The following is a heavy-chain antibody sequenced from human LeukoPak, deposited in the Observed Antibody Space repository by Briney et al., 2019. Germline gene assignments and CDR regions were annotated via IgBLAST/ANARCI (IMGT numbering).Heavy chain of an antibody. D-gene: IGHD1-26*01. CDR3: AKVYSGSYYYYYYGMDV. CDR2: ISYDGSNK. CDR1: GLTFSSHG. V-gene: IGHV3-30*18. Sequence: TGGSLRLSCAASGLTFSSHGMHWVRQAPGKGLEWVAVISYDGSNKYYADSVKGRFTISRDNSKNTLYLQMNSLRAEDTAVYFCAKVYSGSYYYYYYGMDVWGQGTTVTVSS. J-gene: IGHJ6*02.